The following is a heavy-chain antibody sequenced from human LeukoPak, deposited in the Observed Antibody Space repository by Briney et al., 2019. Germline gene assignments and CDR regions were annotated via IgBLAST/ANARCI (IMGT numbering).Heavy chain of an antibody. CDR2: INPNSGGT. Sequence: VASVKVSCKASGYSFTGYYMHWARQAPGQGLEWMGWINPNSGGTNYAQKFQGRVTMTRNTSISTAYMELSSLRSEDTAVYYCARGVFPPVLPSYYYYMDVWGKGTTVTISS. V-gene: IGHV1-2*02. D-gene: IGHD3-10*01. CDR3: ARGVFPPVLPSYYYYMDV. CDR1: GYSFTGYY. J-gene: IGHJ6*03.